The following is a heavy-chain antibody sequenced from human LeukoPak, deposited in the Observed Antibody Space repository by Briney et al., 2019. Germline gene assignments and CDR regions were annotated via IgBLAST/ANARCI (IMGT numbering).Heavy chain of an antibody. J-gene: IGHJ4*02. V-gene: IGHV1-46*01. CDR2: INPSGGST. Sequence: ASVKVSFKASGYTFTSYYMHWVRQAPGQGLEWMGIINPSGGSTSYAQKFQGRVTMTRDMSTSTVYMELSSLRSEDTAVYYCARMWCSSTSCYYFDYWGQGTLVTVSS. CDR3: ARMWCSSTSCYYFDY. CDR1: GYTFTSYY. D-gene: IGHD2-2*01.